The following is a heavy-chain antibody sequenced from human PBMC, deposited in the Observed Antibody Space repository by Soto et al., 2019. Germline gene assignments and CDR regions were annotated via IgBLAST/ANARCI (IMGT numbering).Heavy chain of an antibody. CDR1: GGSFSGYY. CDR2: IYSGGST. Sequence: ETLSLTCAVYGGSFSGYYWSWVRQAPGKGLEWVSVIYSGGSTYYADSVKGRFTISRHNSKNTLYLQMNSLRAEDTAVYYCARLAAAGANYYYYYMDVWGKGTTVTVSS. J-gene: IGHJ6*03. V-gene: IGHV3-53*04. D-gene: IGHD6-13*01. CDR3: ARLAAAGANYYYYYMDV.